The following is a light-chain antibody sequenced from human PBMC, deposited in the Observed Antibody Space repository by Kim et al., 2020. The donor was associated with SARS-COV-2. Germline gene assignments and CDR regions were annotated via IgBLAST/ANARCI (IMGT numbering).Light chain of an antibody. CDR2: QDF. CDR3: KSRDSSTKVV. J-gene: IGLJ2*01. Sequence: SYELTQPPSVSVSPGQTVTLTCSGDKLGEKYSCWYQQRSGQSPILLIYQDFKRPSGIPDRFSGSSSGNTASLTITGAQAEDEADYYCKSRDSSTKVVFGGGTQLTVL. V-gene: IGLV3-1*01. CDR1: KLGEKY.